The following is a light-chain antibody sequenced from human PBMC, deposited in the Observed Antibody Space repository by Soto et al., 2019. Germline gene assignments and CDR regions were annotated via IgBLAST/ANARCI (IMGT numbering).Light chain of an antibody. V-gene: IGKV3-20*01. CDR3: QQYGSSPLT. Sequence: EIVLTQSPGTLSLPAGERATLSCRASQSVSSSYLAWYQQKPGQAPRLLIYGASSRATGIPDRFSGSGSGTDFTLTISRLEPEDFAVYYCQQYGSSPLTFGGGTKVEIK. J-gene: IGKJ4*01. CDR2: GAS. CDR1: QSVSSSY.